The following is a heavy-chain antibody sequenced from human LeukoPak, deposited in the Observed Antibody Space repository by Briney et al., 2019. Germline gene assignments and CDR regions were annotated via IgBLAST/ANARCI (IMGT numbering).Heavy chain of an antibody. CDR2: IKQDGSEK. D-gene: IGHD3-22*01. J-gene: IGHJ4*02. CDR3: AKDDYYDTSGYRD. Sequence: GGSLRLSCAASEFTFSSYWMSWVRQAPGKGLEWVANIKQDGSEKYYVDSVKGRFTISRDNSKNTLYLQMNSLRAEDTAVYYCAKDDYYDTSGYRDWGQGTLVTVSS. V-gene: IGHV3-7*01. CDR1: EFTFSSYW.